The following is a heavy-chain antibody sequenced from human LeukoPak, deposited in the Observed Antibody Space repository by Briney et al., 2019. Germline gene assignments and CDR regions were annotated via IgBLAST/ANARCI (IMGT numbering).Heavy chain of an antibody. V-gene: IGHV3-23*01. CDR1: GFTFSSFA. CDR2: ISGSGGSGST. D-gene: IGHD3-10*01. CDR3: ARSGRWDGSGSYGDGYYYYYYMDV. J-gene: IGHJ6*03. Sequence: GGSLRLSCAASGFTFSSFAMSWVRQAPGKGLEWVSGISGSGGSGSTYYADSVKGRFTISRDNSKNTLYLQMNSLRAEDTALYYCARSGRWDGSGSYGDGYYYYYYMDVWGKGTTVTVSS.